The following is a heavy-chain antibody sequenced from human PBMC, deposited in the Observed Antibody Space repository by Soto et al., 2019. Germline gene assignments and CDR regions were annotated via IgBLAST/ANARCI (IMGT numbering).Heavy chain of an antibody. CDR2: INPNSGGT. CDR3: ARGPPLGYCSSTSCYDFDY. V-gene: IGHV1-2*04. J-gene: IGHJ4*02. Sequence: QVQLVQSGAEVKKPGASVKVSCKASGYTFTGYYMHWVRQALGQGLEWMGWINPNSGGTNYAQKFQGWVTMTRDTSISTAYMELSRLRSDDTAVYYCARGPPLGYCSSTSCYDFDYWGQGTLVTVSS. D-gene: IGHD2-2*01. CDR1: GYTFTGYY.